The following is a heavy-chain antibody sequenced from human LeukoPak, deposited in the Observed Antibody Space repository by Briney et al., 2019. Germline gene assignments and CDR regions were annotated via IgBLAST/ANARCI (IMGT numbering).Heavy chain of an antibody. CDR3: ARGPVDSLNWFDP. J-gene: IGHJ5*02. CDR1: GFTFSSYN. Sequence: GGSLRLSCEVSGFTFSSYNMSWIRQAPGKGLEWVSYISSSGSTIYYADSVKGRFTISRDNAKNSLYLQMNSLRAEDTAVYYCARGPVDSLNWFDPWGQGTLVTVSS. CDR2: ISSSGSTI. D-gene: IGHD5-12*01. V-gene: IGHV3-11*01.